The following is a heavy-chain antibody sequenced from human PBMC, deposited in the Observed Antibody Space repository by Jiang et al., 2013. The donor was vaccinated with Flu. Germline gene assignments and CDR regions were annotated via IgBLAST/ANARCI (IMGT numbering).Heavy chain of an antibody. V-gene: IGHV5-51*03. CDR2: IYPGDSDA. CDR1: GYDFNRYW. CDR3: ARRSIHSRPGWFDL. D-gene: IGHD3-3*01. J-gene: IGHJ2*01. Sequence: VQLVESGAEVKKPGESLKISCQGSGYDFNRYWIGWVRQMPGKGLEWMGIIYPGDSDARYSPSFQGQVTISADESISTAYLQWTSLKASDTAVYYCARRSIHSRPGWFDLWGRGTLVTVSS.